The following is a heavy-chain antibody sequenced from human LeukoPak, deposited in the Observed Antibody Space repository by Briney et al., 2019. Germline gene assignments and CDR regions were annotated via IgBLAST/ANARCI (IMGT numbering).Heavy chain of an antibody. CDR1: GFTFSSYA. CDR3: AKDRDSTSHCYDY. Sequence: GGSLRLSCAASGFTFSSYAMHWVRQAPGKGLEWVAVISYDGSNKYYADSVKGRFTISRDNSKNTLYLQMNSLRAEDTAVYYCAKDRDSTSHCYDYWGQGTLVTVSS. D-gene: IGHD2-2*01. V-gene: IGHV3-30-3*01. CDR2: ISYDGSNK. J-gene: IGHJ4*02.